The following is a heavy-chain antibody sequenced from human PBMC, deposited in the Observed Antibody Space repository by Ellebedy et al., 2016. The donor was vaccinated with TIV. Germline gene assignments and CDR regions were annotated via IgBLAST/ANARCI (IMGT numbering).Heavy chain of an antibody. V-gene: IGHV3-48*03. CDR2: ISSSGTTK. CDR3: ARDIHYYDSSGYYFWFDP. J-gene: IGHJ5*02. Sequence: GESLKISCAASGFPFSSFEFNWVRQSPGKGLEWVSYISSSGTTKYYADSVKGRFTISRDNAKNSLYLQMNSLRAEDTAVYYCARDIHYYDSSGYYFWFDPWGQGTLVTVSS. CDR1: GFPFSSFE. D-gene: IGHD3-22*01.